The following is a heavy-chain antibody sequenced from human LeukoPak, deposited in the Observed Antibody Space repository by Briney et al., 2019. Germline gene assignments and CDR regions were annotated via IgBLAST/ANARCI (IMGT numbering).Heavy chain of an antibody. CDR1: DYPISSSSYY. V-gene: IGHV4-39*01. J-gene: IGHJ4*02. Sequence: PSETLSLTCAVSDYPISSSSYYWGWIRQRPEEGLEWIGSIYYSGTTYYNPSLKSRVTISVDTSKNQFSLKLSSVTAADTALYFCARQSTSMSTCWGPGTLVTVSS. CDR3: ARQSTSMSTC. CDR2: IYYSGTT. D-gene: IGHD3-3*02.